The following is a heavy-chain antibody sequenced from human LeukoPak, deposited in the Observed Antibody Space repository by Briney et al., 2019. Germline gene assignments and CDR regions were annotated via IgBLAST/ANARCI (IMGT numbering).Heavy chain of an antibody. CDR3: AREEFGTALFDL. CDR2: IYHNGST. Sequence: SETLSLTCSVSGASINSGAFFWGWIRQSPGMGLQWIASIYHNGSTYYTLSLKSRLTMSLDMSKNHFSLRLKSVTAADTAVYYCAREEFGTALFDLWGQGTLVTVSS. J-gene: IGHJ5*02. CDR1: GASINSGAFF. D-gene: IGHD1-7*01. V-gene: IGHV4-39*07.